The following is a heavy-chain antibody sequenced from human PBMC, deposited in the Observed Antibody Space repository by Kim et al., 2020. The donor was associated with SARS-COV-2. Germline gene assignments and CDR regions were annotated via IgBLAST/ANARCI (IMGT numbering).Heavy chain of an antibody. CDR3: ARDLEEYSDTAYCFDP. J-gene: IGHJ5*02. V-gene: IGHV3-74*01. CDR1: GFTFSSYC. Sequence: GGSLRLSCAASGFTFSSYCMHWVRQTPGKGLVWVSRINSDGSSTNYADSVKGRFTSSRDNAKNTLYLQMNSLRAEDTAVYYCARDLEEYSDTAYCFDPWGQGTLVTVSS. D-gene: IGHD1-26*01. CDR2: INSDGSST.